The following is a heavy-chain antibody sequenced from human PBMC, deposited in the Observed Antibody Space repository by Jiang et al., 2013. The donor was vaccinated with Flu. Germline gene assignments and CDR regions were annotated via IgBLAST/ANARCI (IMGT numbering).Heavy chain of an antibody. J-gene: IGHJ4*02. V-gene: IGHV1-8*01. CDR3: IRTFTSLQKGGGY. Sequence: QLVESGAEVKKPGASVKVSCKSSGYAFNSYDVHWVRQATGQGLQWVGWMNPDTGDTGYAQIFQGRVTLTRDTSISTAYMELSGLRSEDTAVYYCIRTFTSLQKGGGYWGQGTLVTVSP. D-gene: IGHD2/OR15-2a*01. CDR1: GYAFNSYD. CDR2: MNPDTGDT.